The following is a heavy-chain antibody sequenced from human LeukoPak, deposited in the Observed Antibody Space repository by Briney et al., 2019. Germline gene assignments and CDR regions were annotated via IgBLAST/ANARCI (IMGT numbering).Heavy chain of an antibody. J-gene: IGHJ4*02. D-gene: IGHD3-22*01. CDR2: INPNSGGT. CDR1: GYTFTGYY. CDR3: ARSYYYDSSGSSPYFDY. V-gene: IGHV1-2*02. Sequence: ASVKVSCKASGYTFTGYYMHWVRQAPGQGLEWMGWINPNSGGTNYAQKFQGRVTITADKSTSTAYMELSSLRSEDTAVYYCARSYYYDSSGSSPYFDYWGQGTLVTVSS.